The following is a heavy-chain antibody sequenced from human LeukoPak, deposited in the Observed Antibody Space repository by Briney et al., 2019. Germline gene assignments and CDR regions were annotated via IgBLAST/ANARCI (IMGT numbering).Heavy chain of an antibody. CDR1: GGSFSGYY. CDR3: AGIAAAGTLETFDI. D-gene: IGHD6-13*01. V-gene: IGHV4-34*01. CDR2: INHSGSN. Sequence: PSETLSLTCAAYGGSFSGYYWGWIRQPPGKGLEWIGEINHSGSNNYNPSLKSRFTISVDTSKNQFSLKLSSVTAADTAVYYCAGIAAAGTLETFDIWGQGTMVTVSS. J-gene: IGHJ3*02.